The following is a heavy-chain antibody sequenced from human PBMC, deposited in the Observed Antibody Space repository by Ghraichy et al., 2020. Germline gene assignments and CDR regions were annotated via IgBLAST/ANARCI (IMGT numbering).Heavy chain of an antibody. CDR2: IGSSRSYI. CDR3: ARGPHPFYHYYGMDV. J-gene: IGHJ6*02. CDR1: GFTFSSCN. V-gene: IGHV3-21*01. Sequence: GGSLRLSCAASGFTFSSCNMNWVRKAPGKGLEWVSSIGSSRSYIYYADSLKGRFTISRDNAKNSLYLQMDSLRAEDTAVYYCARGPHPFYHYYGMDVWGQGTTVTVSS.